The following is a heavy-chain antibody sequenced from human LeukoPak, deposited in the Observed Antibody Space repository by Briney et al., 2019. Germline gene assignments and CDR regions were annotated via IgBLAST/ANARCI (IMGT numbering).Heavy chain of an antibody. CDR2: IKQDGSEK. Sequence: SGGSLRLSCAASGFTFSTYWMSWVRQAPGKGLELVANIKQDGSEKYYVDSVKGRFTISRDNAKNSLYLQVNGLRAEDTAVYYCARNQRRLDYWGQGTLVTVSS. CDR3: ARNQRRLDY. J-gene: IGHJ4*02. CDR1: GFTFSTYW. V-gene: IGHV3-7*01. D-gene: IGHD1-14*01.